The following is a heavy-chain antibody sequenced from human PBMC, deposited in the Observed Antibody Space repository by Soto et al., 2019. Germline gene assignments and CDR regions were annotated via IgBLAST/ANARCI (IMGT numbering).Heavy chain of an antibody. CDR2: INPYNGGA. CDR3: ARDNYNYSGMDV. V-gene: IGHV1-2*02. J-gene: IGHJ6*02. CDR1: GYIFNDYY. Sequence: ASVKVSCKASGYIFNDYYIHWVRQAPGQGLEWMGWINPYNGGANFAQEFQGRVTMTRDTSLSIVYMEVTRLTYDDTAVYYCARDNYNYSGMDVWGQGTKVTVSS.